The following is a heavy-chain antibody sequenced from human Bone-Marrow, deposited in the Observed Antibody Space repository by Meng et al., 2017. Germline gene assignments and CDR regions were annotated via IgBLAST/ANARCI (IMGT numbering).Heavy chain of an antibody. Sequence: SETLSLTCTVSGGSISSYYWSWIRQPPGKGLEWIGYIYYSGSTNYNPSLKSRVTISVDTSKNQFSLKLSSVTAADTAVYYCARGWYYDILTGPPPYYYGMDVWGQGTTVTVSS. CDR3: ARGWYYDILTGPPPYYYGMDV. V-gene: IGHV4-59*01. CDR1: GGSISSYY. D-gene: IGHD3-9*01. CDR2: IYYSGST. J-gene: IGHJ6*02.